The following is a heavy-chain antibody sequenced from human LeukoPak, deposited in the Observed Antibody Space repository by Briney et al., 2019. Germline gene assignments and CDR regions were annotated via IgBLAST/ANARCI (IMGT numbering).Heavy chain of an antibody. Sequence: GGSLRLSCAASGFTFSSYGMHWVRQAPGKGLEWVAVISYDGSNKYHADSVKGRFTISRDNSKNTLYLQMNSLRAEDTAVYYCAKIRSSYGPGGYYYYYYGMDVWGQGTTVTVSS. CDR3: AKIRSSYGPGGYYYYYYGMDV. J-gene: IGHJ6*02. CDR2: ISYDGSNK. D-gene: IGHD5-18*01. CDR1: GFTFSSYG. V-gene: IGHV3-30*18.